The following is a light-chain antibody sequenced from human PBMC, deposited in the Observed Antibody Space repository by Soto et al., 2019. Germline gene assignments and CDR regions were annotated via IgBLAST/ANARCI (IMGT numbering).Light chain of an antibody. CDR3: QQTYSFPGT. CDR2: TAS. Sequence: DIQMTQSPSSLSASVGDRVTISCRASQGISDYLSWFQQKPGEAPTLLINTASTLQSGVPIRFSGAGSRTHFSLTISGLQPEDSATYYCQQTYSFPGTFGQGTRV. J-gene: IGKJ1*01. V-gene: IGKV1-39*01. CDR1: QGISDY.